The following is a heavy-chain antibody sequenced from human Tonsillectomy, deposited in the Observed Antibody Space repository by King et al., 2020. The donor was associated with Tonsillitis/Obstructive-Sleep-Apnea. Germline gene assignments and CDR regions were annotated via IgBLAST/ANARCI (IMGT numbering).Heavy chain of an antibody. CDR2: INHSGST. J-gene: IGHJ6*03. CDR1: GGSFSGYY. V-gene: IGHV4-34*01. D-gene: IGHD3-3*01. CDR3: ARGVEEYYDFWGGSLGYYYMDV. Sequence: VQLQQWGAGLLKPSETLSLTCAVYGGSFSGYYWSWIRQPPGKGLEWIGEINHSGSTNYNPSLKSRVTISVDTSKNQFSLKLSSVTAADTAVSYCARGVEEYYDFWGGSLGYYYMDVWGKGTTVTVSS.